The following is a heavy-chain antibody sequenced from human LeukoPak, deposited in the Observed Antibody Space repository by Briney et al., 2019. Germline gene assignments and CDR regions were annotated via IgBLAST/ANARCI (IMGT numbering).Heavy chain of an antibody. J-gene: IGHJ3*02. CDR2: ISYDGSNK. V-gene: IGHV3-30*18. Sequence: GGSLRLSCAASGFTFSSYGMHWVRQAPGKGLEWAAVISYDGSNKYFADSVKGRFTISRDNSKNTLYLQMNSLRAEDTAVYYCAKDSGIAVAGTLRAFDIWGQGTMVTVSS. CDR3: AKDSGIAVAGTLRAFDI. CDR1: GFTFSSYG. D-gene: IGHD6-19*01.